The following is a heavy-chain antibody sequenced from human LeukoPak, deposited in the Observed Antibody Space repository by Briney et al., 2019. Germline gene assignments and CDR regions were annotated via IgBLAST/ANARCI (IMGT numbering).Heavy chain of an antibody. CDR1: GFTFSSFD. Sequence: PGGSLRLSCAVSGFTFSSFDMNWVRQAPGKGLEWVSYISTMSSTKYYADSVKGRFTISRDSAQNSLYLQMNSLRDEDTAVYYCARGKIGYYYGDSDGFWGQGTLVTVSS. CDR2: ISTMSSTK. V-gene: IGHV3-48*02. D-gene: IGHD4-17*01. J-gene: IGHJ4*02. CDR3: ARGKIGYYYGDSDGF.